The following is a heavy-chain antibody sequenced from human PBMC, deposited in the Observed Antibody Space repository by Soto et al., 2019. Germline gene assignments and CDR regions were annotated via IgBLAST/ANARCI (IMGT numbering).Heavy chain of an antibody. CDR2: ISSSSTYI. D-gene: IGHD4-17*01. J-gene: IGHJ4*02. V-gene: IGHV3-21*01. CDR1: GFTFSDYT. Sequence: GGSLRLSCAASGFTFSDYTMNWVRQAPGKGLEWVSSISSSSTYIYYADSVKGRFTISRDNAKNSLYLQMNSLRAEDTAVYYCATDRAYGGNPDPYWGQGTLVTVSS. CDR3: ATDRAYGGNPDPY.